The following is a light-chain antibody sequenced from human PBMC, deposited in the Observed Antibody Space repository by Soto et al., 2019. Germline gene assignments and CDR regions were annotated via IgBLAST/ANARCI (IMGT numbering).Light chain of an antibody. J-gene: IGLJ2*01. V-gene: IGLV7-43*01. Sequence: QAVVTQEPSLTVSPGGTVTLTCASSTGAVTSGYYPNWFQQKPGQAPRALIFGTTNRHSWTPARFSGSLLGGKAALTLSGVQPEDEADYYCLLYHGGVQGIFGGGTKVTVL. CDR2: GTT. CDR3: LLYHGGVQGI. CDR1: TGAVTSGYY.